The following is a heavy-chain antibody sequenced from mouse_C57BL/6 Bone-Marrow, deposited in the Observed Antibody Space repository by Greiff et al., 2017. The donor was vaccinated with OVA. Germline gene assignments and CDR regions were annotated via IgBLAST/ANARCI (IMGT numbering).Heavy chain of an antibody. Sequence: VQLKESGPELVKPGASVKISCKASGYTFTDYYMNWVKQSHGKSLEWIGDINPNNGGTSYNQKFKGKATLTVDKSSSTAYMELRSLTSEDSAVYYCARSFITTVAPWFAYWGQGTLVTVSA. J-gene: IGHJ3*01. D-gene: IGHD1-1*01. CDR1: GYTFTDYY. V-gene: IGHV1-26*01. CDR3: ARSFITTVAPWFAY. CDR2: INPNNGGT.